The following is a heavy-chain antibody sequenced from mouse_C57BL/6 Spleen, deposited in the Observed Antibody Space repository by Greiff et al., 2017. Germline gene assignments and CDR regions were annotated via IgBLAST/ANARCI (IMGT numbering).Heavy chain of an antibody. J-gene: IGHJ1*03. CDR3: ARGGYYWYFDV. V-gene: IGHV14-2*01. Sequence: EVQLQQSGAELVKPGASVKLSCTASGFNIKDYYMHWVKQRTEQGLEWIGRIDPEDDDTKYAPKFPGKATITADTSSNTAYLQLSSLTSEDTAVYYCARGGYYWYFDVWGTGTTVTVSS. CDR1: GFNIKDYY. CDR2: IDPEDDDT. D-gene: IGHD1-1*02.